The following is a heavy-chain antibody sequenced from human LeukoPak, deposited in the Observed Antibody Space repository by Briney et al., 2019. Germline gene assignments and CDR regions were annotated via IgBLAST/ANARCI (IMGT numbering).Heavy chain of an antibody. J-gene: IGHJ6*02. Sequence: GGSLRLSCTASGFTFGDYAMSWFRQAPGKGLEWVGLIRSKAYGGTTEYAASVKGRFTISRDDSKSIAYLQMNSLKTEDTAVYYCTRDRDGSSWYGAYYYYGMDVWGQGTTVTVSS. CDR3: TRDRDGSSWYGAYYYYGMDV. CDR2: IRSKAYGGTT. V-gene: IGHV3-49*03. CDR1: GFTFGDYA. D-gene: IGHD6-13*01.